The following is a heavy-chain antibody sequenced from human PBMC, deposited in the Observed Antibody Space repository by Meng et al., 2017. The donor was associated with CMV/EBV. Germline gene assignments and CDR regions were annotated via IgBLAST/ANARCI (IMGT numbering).Heavy chain of an antibody. CDR2: IKNDGSER. D-gene: IGHD4-17*01. CDR3: RLGHYSQD. Sequence: LVESGGGLVQPGGSLRLSCAASGLPISNYWMSWVRQAPGKGLEWVANIKNDGSERYYVDSVKGRFSISRDNADNSLDLQMNNLRAEDTAVYYCRLGHYSQDWGQGTLVTVSS. V-gene: IGHV3-7*02. CDR1: GLPISNYW. J-gene: IGHJ4*02.